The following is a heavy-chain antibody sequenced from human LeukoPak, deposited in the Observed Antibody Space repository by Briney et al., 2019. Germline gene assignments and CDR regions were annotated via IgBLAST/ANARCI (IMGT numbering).Heavy chain of an antibody. J-gene: IGHJ6*03. D-gene: IGHD6-13*01. V-gene: IGHV4-38-2*01. CDR2: MYHSGST. CDR1: GYSISSGYY. CDR3: ARQGGSSSPYYYYMDV. Sequence: PSETLSLTCAVSGYSISSGYYWGWFRQPPGKGLEWIGCMYHSGSTYYNPSLKSRVTISVDTSKNQFSLKLSSVTAADTAVYYCARQGGSSSPYYYYMDVWGEGTTVTVSS.